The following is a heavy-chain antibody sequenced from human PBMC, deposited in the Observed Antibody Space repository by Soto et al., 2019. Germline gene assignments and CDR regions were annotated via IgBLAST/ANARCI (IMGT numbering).Heavy chain of an antibody. V-gene: IGHV1-24*01. CDR3: ATIGSMTTVTEIDY. CDR2: FDPEDGET. D-gene: IGHD4-17*01. CDR1: GYTLTELS. J-gene: IGHJ4*02. Sequence: ASAKVSCKVSGYTLTELSMHWVRQAPGKGLEWMGGFDPEDGETIYAQKFQGRVTMTEDTSTDTAYMELSSLRSEDTAVYYCATIGSMTTVTEIDYWGQGTLVTVSS.